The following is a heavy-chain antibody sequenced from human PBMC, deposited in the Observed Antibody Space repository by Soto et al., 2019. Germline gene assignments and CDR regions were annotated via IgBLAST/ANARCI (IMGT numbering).Heavy chain of an antibody. CDR3: ARVTGAPRSLFDY. Sequence: SETLSLTCAVSGYSISSGYYWGWIRQPPGKGLEWIGSIYHSGSTYYNPSLKSLVTISVDTSKNQFSLKLSSVTAADTAVYYCARVTGAPRSLFDYWGQGTLVTVSS. CDR2: IYHSGST. V-gene: IGHV4-38-2*01. D-gene: IGHD2-21*02. J-gene: IGHJ4*02. CDR1: GYSISSGYY.